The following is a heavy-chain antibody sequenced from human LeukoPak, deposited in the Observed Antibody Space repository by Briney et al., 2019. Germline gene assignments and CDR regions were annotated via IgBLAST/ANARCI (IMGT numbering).Heavy chain of an antibody. CDR2: MHPNSGDT. Sequence: GASVKVSCKASGYTFTGYYIHWVRQAPGQGLEWMGWMHPNSGDTDYAQKFQGRVTMTRDTSISTAYMELSRLRSDDTVLYYCTRAPSSGPFDNWGQGSLVTVSS. D-gene: IGHD3-22*01. J-gene: IGHJ4*02. V-gene: IGHV1-2*02. CDR3: TRAPSSGPFDN. CDR1: GYTFTGYY.